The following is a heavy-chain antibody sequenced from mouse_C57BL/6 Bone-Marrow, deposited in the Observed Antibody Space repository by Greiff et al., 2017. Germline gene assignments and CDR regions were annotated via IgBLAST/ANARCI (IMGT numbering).Heavy chain of an antibody. D-gene: IGHD2-3*01. Sequence: VQRVESGAEVVRPGASVKLSCKASGYTFTDHYINWVKQRPGQGLEWIARIYPGSGNTYYNEKFKGKATLTAEKSSNTAYMQLSSLTSEDSAVYFCARDDGYFFEYWGQGTTLTVSS. J-gene: IGHJ2*01. CDR3: ARDDGYFFEY. V-gene: IGHV1-76*01. CDR1: GYTFTDHY. CDR2: IYPGSGNT.